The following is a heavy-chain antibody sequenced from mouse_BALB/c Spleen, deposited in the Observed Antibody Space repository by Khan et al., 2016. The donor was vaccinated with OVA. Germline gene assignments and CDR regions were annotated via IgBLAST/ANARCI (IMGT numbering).Heavy chain of an antibody. CDR3: ARDYGSLYWYFDE. Sequence: EVQLQESGPGLEKPSQTVSLTCTVTGISITSGNYRWSWIRQFPGNKLEWIGNIYYSGTVTYNPSLTSRTTITRDTSKNQFFRENNSLTAGCTATYYGARDYGSLYWYFDEWGAGTTVTVSS. CDR2: IYYSGTV. D-gene: IGHD1-1*01. CDR1: GISITSGNYR. J-gene: IGHJ1*01. V-gene: IGHV3-5*02.